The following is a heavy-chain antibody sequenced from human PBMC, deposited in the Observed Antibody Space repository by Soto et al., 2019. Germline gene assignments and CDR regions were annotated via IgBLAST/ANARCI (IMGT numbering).Heavy chain of an antibody. J-gene: IGHJ4*02. V-gene: IGHV4-4*02. Sequence: SETLSLTCAVSGGSFTSNNWWTWVRQPPGQGLEWIGEIYGTGSTNYNPSLKSRVTISLDKSEDQFSLKVTSLTAADTAVYYCASRGPGNSVDYWGQGNLVTVSS. CDR3: ASRGPGNSVDY. CDR2: IYGTGST. D-gene: IGHD5-12*01. CDR1: GGSFTSNNW.